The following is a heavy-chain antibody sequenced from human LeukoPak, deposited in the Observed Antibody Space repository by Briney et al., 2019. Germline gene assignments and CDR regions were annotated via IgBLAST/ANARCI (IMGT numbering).Heavy chain of an antibody. D-gene: IGHD6-6*01. Sequence: PGGSLRLSCAASGFTFSSYEMNWVRQAPGKGLEWVSYISSSGSTIYYADSVKGRFTISRDNAKNTLYLQMNGLRAEDTAVYYCVRDDSTSSGLGDYWGQGTLVTVSS. CDR1: GFTFSSYE. V-gene: IGHV3-48*03. CDR3: VRDDSTSSGLGDY. CDR2: ISSSGSTI. J-gene: IGHJ4*02.